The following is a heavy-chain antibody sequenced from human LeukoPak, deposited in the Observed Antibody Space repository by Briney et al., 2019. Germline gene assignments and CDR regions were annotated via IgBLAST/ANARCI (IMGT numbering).Heavy chain of an antibody. CDR2: IYYSGST. Sequence: SETLSLTCTVSGGSISSYYWSWIRQPPGKGLEWIGYIYYSGSTNYKSSLKSRVTISVDTSKNQFSLRLSSVTAADTAVYYCARTTEGGYSYGYFYYYYMDVWGKGTTVTVSS. CDR3: ARTTEGGYSYGYFYYYYMDV. V-gene: IGHV4-59*01. D-gene: IGHD5-18*01. CDR1: GGSISSYY. J-gene: IGHJ6*03.